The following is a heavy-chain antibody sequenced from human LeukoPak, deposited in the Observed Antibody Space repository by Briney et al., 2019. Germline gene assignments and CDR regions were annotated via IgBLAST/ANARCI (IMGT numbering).Heavy chain of an antibody. Sequence: ASVKVSCKASGYTFTNYDINWERQATGQGPEWMGWMNPKSGNTGYAQKFQGRVTMTRNTSISTAYMELSSLRSDDTAVYYCARDQDIVVVVAALRQREMGGFDPWGQGTLVTVSS. CDR1: GYTFTNYD. J-gene: IGHJ5*02. V-gene: IGHV1-8*01. CDR3: ARDQDIVVVVAALRQREMGGFDP. D-gene: IGHD2-15*01. CDR2: MNPKSGNT.